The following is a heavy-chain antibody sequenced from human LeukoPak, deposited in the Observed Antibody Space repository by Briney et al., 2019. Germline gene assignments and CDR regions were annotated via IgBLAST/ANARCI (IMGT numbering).Heavy chain of an antibody. Sequence: PGRSLRLSCAASGFTVSSHAMSRVRQAPGKGLEWVSAIRGSGGSTYYADSVKGRFTVSRDNCKNTLYLQMNSLRAEDTAVYYCAKSTSELGYCSGGSCYSGYYFDYWGQGTLVTVSS. CDR3: AKSTSELGYCSGGSCYSGYYFDY. V-gene: IGHV3-23*01. D-gene: IGHD2-15*01. CDR2: IRGSGGST. J-gene: IGHJ4*02. CDR1: GFTVSSHA.